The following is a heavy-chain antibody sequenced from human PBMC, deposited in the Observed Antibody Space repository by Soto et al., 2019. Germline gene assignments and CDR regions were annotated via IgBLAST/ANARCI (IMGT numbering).Heavy chain of an antibody. Sequence: GGSLRLSCAASGFTFSSYGMHWVRQAPGKGLEWVAVIWYDGSNKYYADSVKGRFTISRDNSKNTLYLQMNSLRAEDTAVYYCARDLQNLIVVVPAAMDYWGQGTLVTVSS. V-gene: IGHV3-33*01. CDR3: ARDLQNLIVVVPAAMDY. J-gene: IGHJ4*02. CDR2: IWYDGSNK. D-gene: IGHD2-2*01. CDR1: GFTFSSYG.